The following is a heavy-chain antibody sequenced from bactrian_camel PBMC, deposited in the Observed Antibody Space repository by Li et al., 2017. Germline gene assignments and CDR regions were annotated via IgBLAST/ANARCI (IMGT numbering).Heavy chain of an antibody. CDR3: VRGSLAYLPFDFGY. Sequence: VQLVESGGGSVQAGGSLRLSCATSGITYSTYYMGWFRQAPGKEREGVAVIYAENRNSWYADSVKGRFTISRDNAKNTVYLQMSSLKPEDTAVYYCVRGSLAYLPFDFGYWGQGTQVTVS. V-gene: IGHV3-2*01. CDR2: IYAENRNS. J-gene: IGHJ6*01. CDR1: GITYSTYY.